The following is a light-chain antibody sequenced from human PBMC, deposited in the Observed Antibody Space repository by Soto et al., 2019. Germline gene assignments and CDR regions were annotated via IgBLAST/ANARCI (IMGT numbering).Light chain of an antibody. J-gene: IGKJ1*01. CDR3: QQYNNWPRT. CDR2: SAS. CDR1: QSVSSD. Sequence: EIVMTQSPATLSVSPGESATLSCRASQSVSSDLAWYHQKPGQAPRLLIYSASTRATGIPARFSGSGSGTEFTLTINSLQSEDFAVYYCQQYNNWPRTFGQGTKVEIK. V-gene: IGKV3-15*01.